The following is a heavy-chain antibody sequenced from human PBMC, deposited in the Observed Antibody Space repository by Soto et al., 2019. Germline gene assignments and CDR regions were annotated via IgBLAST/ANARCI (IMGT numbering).Heavy chain of an antibody. CDR2: IYYSGST. J-gene: IGHJ4*02. Sequence: SETLSLTCTVSGGSVSSGSYYWSWIRQPPGKGLEWIGYIYYSGSTNYNPSLKSRVTISVDTSKNQFSLKLSSVTAADTAVYYCAREGGAARPDDWGQGTLVTVSS. CDR3: AREGGAARPDD. CDR1: GGSVSSGSYY. D-gene: IGHD6-6*01. V-gene: IGHV4-61*01.